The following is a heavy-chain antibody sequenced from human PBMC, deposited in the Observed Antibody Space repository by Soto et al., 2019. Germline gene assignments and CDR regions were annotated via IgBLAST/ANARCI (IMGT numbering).Heavy chain of an antibody. Sequence: ASVKVSCKASGYTFTSYAMHWVRQAPGQRLEWMGWINAGNGNTKYSQKNQGRVTITRDTSASTAYMELSSLRSEDTAVYYCARETVVAADNDAFDIWGQGTMVTVSS. J-gene: IGHJ3*02. CDR2: INAGNGNT. CDR1: GYTFTSYA. D-gene: IGHD2-15*01. CDR3: ARETVVAADNDAFDI. V-gene: IGHV1-3*01.